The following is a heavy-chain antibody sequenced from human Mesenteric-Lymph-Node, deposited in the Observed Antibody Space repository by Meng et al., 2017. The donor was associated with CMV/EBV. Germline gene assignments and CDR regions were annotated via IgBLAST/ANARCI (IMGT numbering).Heavy chain of an antibody. CDR3: ARDHPDYYDSSTGAFDI. CDR1: GFTVSSNY. V-gene: IGHV3-66*02. J-gene: IGHJ3*02. CDR2: IYSGDNT. D-gene: IGHD3-22*01. Sequence: GGSLRLSCAVSGFTVSSNYMSWVRQAPGKGLEWVSVIYSGDNTNYADSVKGRFTISRDNSKNTLYLQMNSLRTEDTAVYYCARDHPDYYDSSTGAFDIWGQGTMVTVSS.